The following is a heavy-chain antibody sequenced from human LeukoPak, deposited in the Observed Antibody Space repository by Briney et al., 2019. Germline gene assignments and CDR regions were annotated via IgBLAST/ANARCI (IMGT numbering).Heavy chain of an antibody. V-gene: IGHV3-23*01. Sequence: PGGSLRLSCAASGFTFSSYAMSWVRQAPGKGLEWVSDISGSGGSTYYADSVKGRFTISRDNSKNTLYLQMNGLRAEDTAVYYCARRAGDYSHPYDYWGQGTLVTVSS. D-gene: IGHD3-22*01. J-gene: IGHJ4*02. CDR2: ISGSGGST. CDR1: GFTFSSYA. CDR3: ARRAGDYSHPYDY.